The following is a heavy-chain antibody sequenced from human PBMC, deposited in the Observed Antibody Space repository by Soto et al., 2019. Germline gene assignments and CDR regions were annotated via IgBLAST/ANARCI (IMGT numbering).Heavy chain of an antibody. J-gene: IGHJ4*02. V-gene: IGHV1-69*06. CDR3: ARTPFEIASAGTYYFDY. CDR1: GRTFSNYA. D-gene: IGHD6-13*01. CDR2: IIPLFGTP. Sequence: SVKVSCKASGRTFSNYAVSRVRKAPGHGLQWMGGIIPLFGTPDYAQTFQGRVTISADTSTGTAYMELSSLRSDDTAVYYCARTPFEIASAGTYYFDYWGQGTLVTVSS.